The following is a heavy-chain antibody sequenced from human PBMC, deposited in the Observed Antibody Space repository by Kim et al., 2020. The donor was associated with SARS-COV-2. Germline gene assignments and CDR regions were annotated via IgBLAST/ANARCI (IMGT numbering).Heavy chain of an antibody. Sequence: GGSLRLSCAASGFTFSSYGMHWVRQAPGKGLEWVAVIWYDGSNKYYADSVKGRFTISRDNSKNTLYLQMNSLRAEDTAVYYCARDSATYYYGMDVWGQGTTVTVSS. J-gene: IGHJ6*02. CDR3: ARDSATYYYGMDV. D-gene: IGHD6-25*01. V-gene: IGHV3-33*01. CDR1: GFTFSSYG. CDR2: IWYDGSNK.